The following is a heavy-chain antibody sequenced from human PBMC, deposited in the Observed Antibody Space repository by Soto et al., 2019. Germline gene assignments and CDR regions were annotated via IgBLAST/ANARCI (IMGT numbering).Heavy chain of an antibody. D-gene: IGHD6-13*01. J-gene: IGHJ4*02. CDR3: AKVAAGTQQLVSRWDRDY. V-gene: IGHV3-30*18. Sequence: GGSLRLSCAASGFTFSSYGMHWVRQAPGKGLEWVAVISYDGSNKYYADSVKGRFTISRDNSKNTLYLQMNSLRAEDTAVYYCAKVAAGTQQLVSRWDRDYWGQGTLVTVSS. CDR2: ISYDGSNK. CDR1: GFTFSSYG.